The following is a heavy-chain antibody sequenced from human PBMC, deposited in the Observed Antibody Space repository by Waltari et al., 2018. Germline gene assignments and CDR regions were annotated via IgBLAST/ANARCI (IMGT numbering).Heavy chain of an antibody. J-gene: IGHJ6*02. Sequence: EVQRVESGGGLVRPGGSLRLSCAASGFTFHRYSMNWVRQAPGRGVGGVASIAGVGGYTFYADSGRGRFTVSRDNSILYLQMNGLRVEDTAVYYCARGEQESSFSKYYNGMDVWGQGTMVTVSS. CDR3: ARGEQESSFSKYYNGMDV. CDR2: IAGVGGYT. CDR1: GFTFHRYS. V-gene: IGHV3-21*02. D-gene: IGHD1-26*01.